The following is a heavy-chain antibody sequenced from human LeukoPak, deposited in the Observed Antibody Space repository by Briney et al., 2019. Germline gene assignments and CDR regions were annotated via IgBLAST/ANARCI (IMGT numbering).Heavy chain of an antibody. CDR2: IAGRGDVT. D-gene: IGHD6-19*01. V-gene: IGHV3-23*01. CDR1: GFTFSSYS. CDR3: AREDRSSGFYGLDS. J-gene: IGHJ4*02. Sequence: GGSLSLSCAASGFTFSSYSMNWVRLAPGKGLEWVSSIAGRGDVTYYADYAKGRFTISRDNSKNTLYLQMSSLRAEDTAVYHCAREDRSSGFYGLDSWGQGNLVTVSS.